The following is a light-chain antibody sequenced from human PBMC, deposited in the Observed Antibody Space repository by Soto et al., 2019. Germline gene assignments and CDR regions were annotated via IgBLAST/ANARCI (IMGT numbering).Light chain of an antibody. CDR2: AAS. CDR3: QQYGSSRWT. J-gene: IGKJ1*01. CDR1: QSVSSSH. V-gene: IGKV3-20*01. Sequence: SVLSQAPGTLYLSPGERTTLSCRASQSVSSSHLAWYQQKPGQAPRLLIYAASSRATGIPDRFSGSGSGTDFTLTISRLETEDFAVYYCQQYGSSRWTFGQGTKVDI.